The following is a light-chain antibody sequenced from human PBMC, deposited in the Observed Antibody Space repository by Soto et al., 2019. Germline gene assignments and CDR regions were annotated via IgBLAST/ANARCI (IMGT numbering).Light chain of an antibody. V-gene: IGLV1-44*01. Sequence: QSVLTQPPSASGTPGQRVTISCSGSSSNIGSNTVNSYQQLPGTAPKLLIYVSNQRPSGVPDRFSGSKSGTSASLAISGLQSEDEADYYCAAWDDSLNGVVFGGGTKLTVL. J-gene: IGLJ3*02. CDR1: SSNIGSNT. CDR3: AAWDDSLNGVV. CDR2: VSN.